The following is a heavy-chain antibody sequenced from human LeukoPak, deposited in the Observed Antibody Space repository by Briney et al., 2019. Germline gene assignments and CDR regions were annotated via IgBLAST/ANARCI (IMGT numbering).Heavy chain of an antibody. V-gene: IGHV4-39*01. CDR1: GGSISSSSYY. Sequence: SETLSLTCTVSGGSISSSSYYWGWIRQPPGKGLEWIGSIYYSGRTYYNLSLKSRVTISVDTSKNQFSLKLSSVTAADTAVYYCARPGYYYGSGSYYQVDPWGQGTLVTVSS. D-gene: IGHD3-10*01. J-gene: IGHJ5*02. CDR2: IYYSGRT. CDR3: ARPGYYYGSGSYYQVDP.